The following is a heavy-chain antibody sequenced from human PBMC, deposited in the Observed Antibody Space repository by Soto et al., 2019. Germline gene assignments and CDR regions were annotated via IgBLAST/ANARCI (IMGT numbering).Heavy chain of an antibody. CDR2: IYYSGST. J-gene: IGHJ4*02. D-gene: IGHD2-2*01. Sequence: QVQLQESGPGLVKPSQTLSLTCTVSGGSISSGGYYWSWIRQHPGKGLEWIGYIYYSGSTYYNPSRKSRITISVDTSKNQSSLKLNSVTAADTAVYYCARSSTSANYFGYWGQGTLVTVSS. V-gene: IGHV4-31*03. CDR3: ARSSTSANYFGY. CDR1: GGSISSGGYY.